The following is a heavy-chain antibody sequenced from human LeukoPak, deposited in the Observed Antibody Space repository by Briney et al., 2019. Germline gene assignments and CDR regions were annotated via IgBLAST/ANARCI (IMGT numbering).Heavy chain of an antibody. CDR2: ITASGFT. D-gene: IGHD5-12*01. CDR1: GFTFSNYD. J-gene: IGHJ3*02. CDR3: GKYLQPSGYAHALDM. V-gene: IGHV3-23*01. Sequence: GGSLRLSCSASGFTFSNYDMGWVRRAPGEGLEWVCSITASGFTNYADSARGRFTISRDNAKNTLYLQMNSLRAEDTALYSCGKYLQPSGYAHALDMWGQGTMVNVSS.